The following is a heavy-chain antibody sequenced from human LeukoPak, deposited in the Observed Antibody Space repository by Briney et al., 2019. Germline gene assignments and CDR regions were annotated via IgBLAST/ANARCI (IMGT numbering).Heavy chain of an antibody. CDR2: ISSSSSYI. Sequence: PGGSLRLSCAASGFTFSSYSMNWVRQAPGKGLEWVSSISSSSSYIYYADSVKGRFTISRDNSKNTLYLQMNSLRAEDTAVYYCAKAPLVLFRYYFDYWGQGTLVTVSS. D-gene: IGHD3-10*01. V-gene: IGHV3-21*04. CDR1: GFTFSSYS. CDR3: AKAPLVLFRYYFDY. J-gene: IGHJ4*02.